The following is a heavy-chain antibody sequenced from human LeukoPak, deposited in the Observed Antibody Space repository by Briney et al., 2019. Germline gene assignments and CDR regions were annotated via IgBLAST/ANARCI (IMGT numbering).Heavy chain of an antibody. V-gene: IGHV4-59*12. Sequence: SETLSLTCTVSGGSISSYYWSWIRQPPRKGLEWIGYIYYSGSTYYNPSLESRVTISVDTSKNQFSLKLSSVTAADTAVYYCARGGTMIVVAYDAFDIWGQGTMVTVSS. CDR2: IYYSGST. CDR3: ARGGTMIVVAYDAFDI. D-gene: IGHD3-22*01. CDR1: GGSISSYY. J-gene: IGHJ3*02.